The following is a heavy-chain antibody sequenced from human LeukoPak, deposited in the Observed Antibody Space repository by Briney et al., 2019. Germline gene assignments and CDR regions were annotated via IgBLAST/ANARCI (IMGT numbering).Heavy chain of an antibody. V-gene: IGHV3-30*18. D-gene: IGHD2-2*01. Sequence: GGCLTLSCPPSGLSFSSYGIEWVRQAPGRGLGWVAVISYDGSNKYYADSVKGRFTISRDNSKNTLDLQMNSLRAEDKAVYYCAKDKAWCSSTSCAGPPRTNYYWYGMDVWGQGTTVTVSS. CDR3: AKDKAWCSSTSCAGPPRTNYYWYGMDV. J-gene: IGHJ6*02. CDR2: ISYDGSNK. CDR1: GLSFSSYG.